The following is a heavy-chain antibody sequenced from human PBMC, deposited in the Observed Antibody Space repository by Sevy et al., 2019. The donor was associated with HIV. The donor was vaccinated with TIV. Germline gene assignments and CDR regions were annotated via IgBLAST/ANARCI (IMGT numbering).Heavy chain of an antibody. Sequence: GGSLRLSCAASGFTFSSYTINWVRQPPGKGLEWVSSISGSRNYIYYADSVKGRFTISRDNAKNSLFLQMNSLRAEDTAVYYCARIGCDTTSCYMADAFDIWGRGTMVTVSS. CDR1: GFTFSSYT. D-gene: IGHD2-2*02. J-gene: IGHJ3*02. CDR2: ISGSRNYI. CDR3: ARIGCDTTSCYMADAFDI. V-gene: IGHV3-21*01.